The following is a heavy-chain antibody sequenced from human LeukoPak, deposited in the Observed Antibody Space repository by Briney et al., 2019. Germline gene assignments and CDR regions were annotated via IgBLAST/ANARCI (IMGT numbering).Heavy chain of an antibody. D-gene: IGHD2-2*01. V-gene: IGHV4-39*07. CDR3: ARRDCSSTSCYGAYPEEMG. CDR1: GGSISSSSYY. J-gene: IGHJ4*02. Sequence: SETLSLTCTVSGGSISSSSYYWGWIRQPPGKGLEWIGSIYYSGSTYYNPSLKSRVTISVDTSKNQFSLKLSSVTAADAAVYYCARRDCSSTSCYGAYPEEMGWGQGTLVTVSS. CDR2: IYYSGST.